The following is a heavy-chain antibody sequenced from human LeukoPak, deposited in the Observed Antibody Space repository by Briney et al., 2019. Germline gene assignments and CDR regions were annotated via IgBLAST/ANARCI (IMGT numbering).Heavy chain of an antibody. CDR1: GDSIRGYY. CDR3: ANSGSYRRNWFDP. J-gene: IGHJ5*02. D-gene: IGHD3-16*02. CDR2: IYTTDSS. V-gene: IGHV4-4*07. Sequence: SETLSLTCTVSGDSIRGYYCNWIRQPAGKGLEWVGRIYTTDSSNYNPSLKSRVTMSLDTSKNQFSLKLSSVTAADTAVYYCANSGSYRRNWFDPWGQGTLVTVSS.